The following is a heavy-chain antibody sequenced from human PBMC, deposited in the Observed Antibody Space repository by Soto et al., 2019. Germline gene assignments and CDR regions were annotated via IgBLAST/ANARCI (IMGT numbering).Heavy chain of an antibody. CDR1: GYTFNEFG. J-gene: IGHJ4*02. CDR2: ISGHNGNT. D-gene: IGHD5-18*01. V-gene: IGHV1-18*01. CDR3: ARDVGYSQADYFDD. Sequence: HLVQPGNEVRKPGASVRVSCKASGYTFNEFGITWVRQAPGQGLQWVGRISGHNGNTEYALNFWGRVTLTTDTSTNTAYMDLTSLTRDDTAVYYCARDVGYSQADYFDDWGQGTLVTVSS.